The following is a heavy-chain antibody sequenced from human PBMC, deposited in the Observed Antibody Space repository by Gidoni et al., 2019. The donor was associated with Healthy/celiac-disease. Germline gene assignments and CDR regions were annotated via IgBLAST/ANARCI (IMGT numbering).Heavy chain of an antibody. CDR1: GGSFSGYY. Sequence: QVQLPQWGAGLLKPSETLSLTCAVYGGSFSGYYWSWIRQPPGKGLEWIGEINHSGSTNYNPSLKSRVTISVDTSKNQFSLKLSSVTAADTAVYYCARGLRFGSDYWGQGTLVTVSS. CDR3: ARGLRFGSDY. J-gene: IGHJ4*02. CDR2: INHSGST. V-gene: IGHV4-34*01. D-gene: IGHD3-10*01.